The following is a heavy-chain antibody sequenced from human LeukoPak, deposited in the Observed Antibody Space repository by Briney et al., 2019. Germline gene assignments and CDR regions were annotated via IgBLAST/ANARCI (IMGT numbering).Heavy chain of an antibody. Sequence: GGSLRLSCAAPGFTFTDYYMNWSRKAPGKGREWVSYITSRGISIYYADSVKGRFTISRDNAKSSLYLQMNSLRADDTAVYYCARDRDRSSYYYYMYGWGKATTVSAS. V-gene: IGHV3-11*04. CDR2: ITSRGISI. CDR1: GFTFTDYY. CDR3: ARDRDRSSYYYYMYG. J-gene: IGHJ6*03. D-gene: IGHD6-6*01.